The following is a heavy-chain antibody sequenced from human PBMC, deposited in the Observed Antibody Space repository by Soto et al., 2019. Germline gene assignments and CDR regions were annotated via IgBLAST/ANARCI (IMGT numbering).Heavy chain of an antibody. CDR3: AKDSDGYDSSGYYSPLAY. CDR2: ISYDGSNK. J-gene: IGHJ4*02. Sequence: GGSLRLSCAASGFTFSSYGMHWVRQAPGKGLEWVAVISYDGSNKYYADSVKGRFTISRDNSKNTLYLQMNSLRAEDTAVYYCAKDSDGYDSSGYYSPLAYWGQGTLVTVSS. CDR1: GFTFSSYG. D-gene: IGHD3-22*01. V-gene: IGHV3-30*18.